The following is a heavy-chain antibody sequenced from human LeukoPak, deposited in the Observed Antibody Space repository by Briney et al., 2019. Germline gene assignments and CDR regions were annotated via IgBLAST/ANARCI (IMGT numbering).Heavy chain of an antibody. CDR1: GGSINSYY. J-gene: IGHJ4*02. V-gene: IGHV4-4*07. Sequence: SETLSLTCTVSGGSINSYYWNWIRQPAGKGLEWIGSIYHSGSTYYNPSLKSRVTISVDTSKNQFSLKLSSVTAADTAVYYCARDSKAEVGATSGFDYWGQGTLVTVSS. D-gene: IGHD1-26*01. CDR3: ARDSKAEVGATSGFDY. CDR2: IYHSGST.